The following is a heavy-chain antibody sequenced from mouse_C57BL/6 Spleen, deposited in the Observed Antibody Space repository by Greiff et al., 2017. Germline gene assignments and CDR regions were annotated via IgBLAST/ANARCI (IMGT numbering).Heavy chain of an antibody. CDR3: ARSIHYAMDY. J-gene: IGHJ4*01. V-gene: IGHV1-64*01. CDR2: IHPNCGST. CDR1: GYTFTSYW. Sequence: VQLQQPGAELVKPGASVKLSCKASGYTFTSYWMHWVKQSPGQCLEWIGMIHPNCGSTNYNEKFKSKATLTVDKSSSTAYIQLSSLTSEDTAVYYWARSIHYAMDYWGKGTSVTVSS.